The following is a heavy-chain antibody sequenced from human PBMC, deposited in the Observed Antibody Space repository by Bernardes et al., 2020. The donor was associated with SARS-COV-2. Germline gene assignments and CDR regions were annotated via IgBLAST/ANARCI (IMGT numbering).Heavy chain of an antibody. CDR3: TRGPLSGYGSFGV. D-gene: IGHD5-12*01. Sequence: GRSLRLSCAASGFSFSDYWMHWVRQAPGKGLMWVSRINGGGSSVNYADSVKGRFTISRDNAKNTLYLQMSSLSAEDTAVYYCTRGPLSGYGSFGVWGQGTLVTVSS. CDR1: GFSFSDYW. J-gene: IGHJ4*02. V-gene: IGHV3-74*01. CDR2: INGGGSSV.